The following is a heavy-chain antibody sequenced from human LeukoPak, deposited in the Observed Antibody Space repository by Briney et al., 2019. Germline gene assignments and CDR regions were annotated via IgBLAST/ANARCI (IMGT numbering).Heavy chain of an antibody. V-gene: IGHV4-34*01. CDR2: INHSGST. CDR3: ARHGSGHDH. J-gene: IGHJ4*02. Sequence: SETLSLTCAVYGGSFSGYYWSWIRQPPGKGLEWIGEINHSGSTNYNPSLKSRVTISVDTSKNQFSLKLCSVTAADTAVYYCARHGSGHDHWGQGTLVTVSS. CDR1: GGSFSGYY. D-gene: IGHD3-10*01.